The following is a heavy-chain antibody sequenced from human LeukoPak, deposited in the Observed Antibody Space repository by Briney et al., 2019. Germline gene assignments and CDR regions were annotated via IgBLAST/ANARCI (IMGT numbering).Heavy chain of an antibody. J-gene: IGHJ5*02. D-gene: IGHD2-2*01. V-gene: IGHV3-23*01. CDR2: ISGSGGST. CDR1: GFTFSSYA. CDR3: AKVARYCSSTSCSLNWFDP. Sequence: GGSLRLSCAASGFTFSSYAMSWVRQAPGKGLERVSAISGSGGSTYYADSVKGRFTISRDNSKNTLYLQMNSLRAEDTAVYYCAKVARYCSSTSCSLNWFDPWGQGTLVTVSS.